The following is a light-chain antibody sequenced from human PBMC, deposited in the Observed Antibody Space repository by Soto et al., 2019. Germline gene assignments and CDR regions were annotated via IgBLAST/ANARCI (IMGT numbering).Light chain of an antibody. CDR1: QGIDDW. Sequence: DNKMTQSPSTLSASVGDRVTITCRASQGIDDWLAWYQQKPGKAPKLLIYRASNLETGVPSRFSGSGFGTEFTLTISSLQPHDFATYYCQEYNSYFGGGTKVEIK. V-gene: IGKV1-5*03. J-gene: IGKJ4*01. CDR2: RAS. CDR3: QEYNSY.